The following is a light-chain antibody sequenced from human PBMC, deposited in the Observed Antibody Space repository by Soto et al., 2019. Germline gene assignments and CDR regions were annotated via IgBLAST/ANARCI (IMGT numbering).Light chain of an antibody. V-gene: IGKV1-12*01. CDR1: QGINEW. Sequence: DIQMTQSPSSVSAAVGDRVTITCRASQGINEWLAWYQQKPGKAPQLLISAASTLRSGVPSRFSGSGSGTDFILTISNLQPEDFATYFCQQANSFPLTFGGGTKVDIK. CDR3: QQANSFPLT. CDR2: AAS. J-gene: IGKJ4*01.